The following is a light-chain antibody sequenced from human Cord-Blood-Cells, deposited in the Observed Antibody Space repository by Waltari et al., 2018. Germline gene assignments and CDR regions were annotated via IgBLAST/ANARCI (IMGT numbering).Light chain of an antibody. CDR2: EGS. CDR3: CSYAGSSTSRV. V-gene: IGLV2-23*01. CDR1: SSDVGGFNL. J-gene: IGLJ3*02. Sequence: QSALPQPASVSGSPGPSITISCTGTSSDVGGFNLVSWYQQHPGKAPKLMIYEGSKRPSGVSNRFSGSKSGNTASLTISGLQAEDEADYYCCSYAGSSTSRVFGGGTKLTVL.